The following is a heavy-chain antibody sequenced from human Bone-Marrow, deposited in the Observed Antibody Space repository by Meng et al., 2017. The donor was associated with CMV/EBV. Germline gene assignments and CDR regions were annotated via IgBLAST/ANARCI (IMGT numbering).Heavy chain of an antibody. CDR3: ARYCSSTSCHAVFDY. CDR2: INPNSGGT. Sequence: ASVKVSCKASGYTFTGYYIHWVRQAPGQSLEWMGWINPNSGGTYYAQKFQGRVTMTRDTSISTAYMELSRLRSDDTAVYYCARYCSSTSCHAVFDYWGQGTLVTVYS. J-gene: IGHJ4*02. V-gene: IGHV1-2*02. D-gene: IGHD2-2*01. CDR1: GYTFTGYY.